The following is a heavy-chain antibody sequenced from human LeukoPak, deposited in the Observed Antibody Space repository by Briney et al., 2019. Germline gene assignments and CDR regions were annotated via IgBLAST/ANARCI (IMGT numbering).Heavy chain of an antibody. D-gene: IGHD3-3*01. CDR3: AKGRFLEWLLSTNFDY. CDR1: GFTFDDYA. Sequence: PGGSLRLSCAASGFTFDDYAIRWVRQAPGKGLEWVSGISWNSGSIGYADSVKGRFTISRDNAKNSLYLQMNSLRAEDTALYYCAKGRFLEWLLSTNFDYWGQGTLVTVSS. V-gene: IGHV3-9*01. CDR2: ISWNSGSI. J-gene: IGHJ4*02.